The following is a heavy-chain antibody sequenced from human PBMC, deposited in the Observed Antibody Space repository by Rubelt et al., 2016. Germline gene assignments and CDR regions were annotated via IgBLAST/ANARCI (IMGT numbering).Heavy chain of an antibody. Sequence: SYSMNWVRQAPGKGLEWVSSISSSSSYIYYADSVKGRFTISRDNAKNSLYLQMNSLRAEDTAVYYCARESIAARPPYYYGMDVWGQGTTVTVSS. J-gene: IGHJ6*02. CDR2: ISSSSSYI. D-gene: IGHD6-6*01. CDR1: SYS. V-gene: IGHV3-21*01. CDR3: ARESIAARPPYYYGMDV.